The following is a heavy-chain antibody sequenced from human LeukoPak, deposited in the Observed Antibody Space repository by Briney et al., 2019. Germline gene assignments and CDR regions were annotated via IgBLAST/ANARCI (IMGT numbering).Heavy chain of an antibody. V-gene: IGHV1-18*01. CDR1: GYTSTSYG. CDR3: ARDVVAYGSGTYNYFDY. J-gene: IGHJ4*02. CDR2: INSNRGGT. Sequence: ASVKVSCKASGYTSTSYGISWVRQAPGQGLEWMGWINSNRGGTNYAQNLQGRVTMTRDTSTRTAYMELRSLRSDDTAVYYCARDVVAYGSGTYNYFDYWGQGTLVTVSS. D-gene: IGHD3-10*01.